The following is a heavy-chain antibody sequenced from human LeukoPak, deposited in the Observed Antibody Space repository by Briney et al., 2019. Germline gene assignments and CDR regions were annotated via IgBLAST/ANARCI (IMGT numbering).Heavy chain of an antibody. J-gene: IGHJ6*02. CDR3: ARGRVSGSPRFYYYYYGMDV. CDR1: GGSFSGYY. V-gene: IGHV4-34*01. D-gene: IGHD6-19*01. Sequence: SETLSLTCAVYGGSFSGYYWSWLRQPPGKGLEWIGEINHSGSTNYNPSLKSRVTISVDTSKNQFSLKLSSVTAADTAVYYCARGRVSGSPRFYYYYYGMDVWGQGTTVTVSS. CDR2: INHSGST.